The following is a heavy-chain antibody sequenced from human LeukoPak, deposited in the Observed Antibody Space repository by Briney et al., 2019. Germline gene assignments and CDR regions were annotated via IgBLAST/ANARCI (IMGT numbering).Heavy chain of an antibody. J-gene: IGHJ4*02. CDR1: GFTFSNAW. CDR3: TTDYVPLTYYYVSSGYNIGY. Sequence: GGSLRLSCAASGFTFSNAWMSWVRQAPGKGLEWVGRIKSKTDGGTTDYAAPVKGRFTISRDDSKNTLYLQMNSLKTEDTAVYYCTTDYVPLTYYYVSSGYNIGYWGRGTLVTVSS. D-gene: IGHD3-22*01. CDR2: IKSKTDGGTT. V-gene: IGHV3-15*01.